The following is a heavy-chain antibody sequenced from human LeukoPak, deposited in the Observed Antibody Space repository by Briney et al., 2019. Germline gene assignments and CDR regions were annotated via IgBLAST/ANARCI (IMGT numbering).Heavy chain of an antibody. D-gene: IGHD6-19*01. V-gene: IGHV1-18*01. Sequence: ASVKVSCKASGYTFTSYGISWVRQAPEQGLEWMGWISAYNGNTNYAQKLQGRVTMTTDTSTSTAYMELRSLRSDDAAVYYCARSRAVAGTFDYWGQGTLVTVSS. J-gene: IGHJ4*02. CDR3: ARSRAVAGTFDY. CDR1: GYTFTSYG. CDR2: ISAYNGNT.